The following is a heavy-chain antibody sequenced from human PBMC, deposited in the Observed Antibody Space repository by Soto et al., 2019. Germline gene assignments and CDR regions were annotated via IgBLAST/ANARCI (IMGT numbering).Heavy chain of an antibody. CDR1: GGSINTFY. J-gene: IGHJ4*02. CDR2: IFSSGST. V-gene: IGHV4-4*07. CDR3: AREGSYSAYNFAHGIQLWSFDF. D-gene: IGHD5-12*01. Sequence: SETLSLTCTVSGGSINTFYWSWVRQPAGKGLEWIGRIFSSGSTSFNPSLESRVAMSVDTSKNHFSLNLSSVTAADMAVYYCAREGSYSAYNFAHGIQLWSFDFWGQGALVPVSS.